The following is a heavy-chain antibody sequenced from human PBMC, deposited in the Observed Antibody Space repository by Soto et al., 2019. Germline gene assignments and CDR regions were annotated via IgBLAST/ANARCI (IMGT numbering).Heavy chain of an antibody. Sequence: EVQLVESGGGLVQPGGSLRLSCAASGFTFSSYWMSWVRQAPGKGLEWVANIKQDGSEKYYVDSVKGRFTISRDNAKNSLYLQMNSLRAEDTAVYYCARPPSSGWPDAFDIWGQGTMVTVSS. CDR1: GFTFSSYW. CDR2: IKQDGSEK. CDR3: ARPPSSGWPDAFDI. D-gene: IGHD6-19*01. V-gene: IGHV3-7*03. J-gene: IGHJ3*02.